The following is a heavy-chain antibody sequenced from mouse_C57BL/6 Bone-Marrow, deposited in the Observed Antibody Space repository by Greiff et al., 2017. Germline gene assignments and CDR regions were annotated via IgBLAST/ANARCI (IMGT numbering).Heavy chain of an antibody. Sequence: DVKLVESGGDLVKPGGSLKLSCAASGFTFSSYGMSWVRQTPDKRLEWVATISSGGSYTYYPDSVKGRFTISRDNAKNTLYLHMSSLKSEDTAMYYCARVPSMDYWGQGTSVTVSS. CDR1: GFTFSSYG. V-gene: IGHV5-6*02. CDR3: ARVPSMDY. J-gene: IGHJ4*01. CDR2: ISSGGSYT.